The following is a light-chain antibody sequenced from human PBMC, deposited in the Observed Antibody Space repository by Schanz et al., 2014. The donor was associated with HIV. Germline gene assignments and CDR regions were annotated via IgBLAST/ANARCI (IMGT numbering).Light chain of an antibody. J-gene: IGLJ3*02. CDR3: AAWDDSLNGVV. Sequence: QSVLTQSPSASGTPGKRVTISCSGSSSNIGSNYVYWYQQLPGTAPKLLIYRNNRRPSGVPDRFSGSKSGTSASLAISGLQSEDEADYYCAAWDDSLNGVVFGGGTKLTVL. CDR2: RNN. CDR1: SSNIGSNY. V-gene: IGLV1-47*01.